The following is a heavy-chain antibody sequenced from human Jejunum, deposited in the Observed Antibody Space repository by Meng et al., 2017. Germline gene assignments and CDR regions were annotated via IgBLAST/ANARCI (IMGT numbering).Heavy chain of an antibody. D-gene: IGHD1-1*01. J-gene: IGHJ5*02. CDR1: GASISDNNC. Sequence: PGQVQPSGTLSLTCAVPGASISDNNCWGWVRQAPGKGFEWIGEIHHAGNINYNPSLKSRVTMSLDKPKNQFSLEVTSVTAADTAVYYCARDLLGPAIAATGWFDPWGQGTLVTISS. CDR2: IHHAGNI. V-gene: IGHV4-4*02. CDR3: ARDLLGPAIAATGWFDP.